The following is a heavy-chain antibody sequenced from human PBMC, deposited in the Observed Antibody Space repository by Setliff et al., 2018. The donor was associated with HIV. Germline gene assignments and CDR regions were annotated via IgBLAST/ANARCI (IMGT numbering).Heavy chain of an antibody. CDR2: LSDSGDRT. D-gene: IGHD2-21*02. V-gene: IGHV3-23*01. Sequence: GGSLRLSCEASGFTFSSNAMSWVRQAPGKGLEWVSSLSDSGDRTYYVDSVKGRFTISRDNSKNTLYLQVNSLRTEDTAVYFCVRLPFPPYCGGDCYSIDYWGQGTLVTVSS. CDR1: GFTFSSNA. J-gene: IGHJ4*02. CDR3: VRLPFPPYCGGDCYSIDY.